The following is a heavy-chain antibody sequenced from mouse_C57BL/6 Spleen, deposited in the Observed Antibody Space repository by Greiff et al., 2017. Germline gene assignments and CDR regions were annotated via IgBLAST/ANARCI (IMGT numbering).Heavy chain of an antibody. CDR2: ISSGGSYT. V-gene: IGHV5-6*01. D-gene: IGHD2-3*01. CDR1: GFTFSSYG. J-gene: IGHJ3*01. CDR3: ARQDGYYGFAY. Sequence: EVQLQESGGDLVKPGGSLKLSCAASGFTFSSYGMSWVRQTPDKRLEWVATISSGGSYTYYPDSVKGRFTISRDNAKNTLYLQRSSLKSEDTAMYYCARQDGYYGFAYWGQGTLVTVSA.